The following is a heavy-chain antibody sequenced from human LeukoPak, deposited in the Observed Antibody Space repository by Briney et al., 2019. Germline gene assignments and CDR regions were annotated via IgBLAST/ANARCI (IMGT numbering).Heavy chain of an antibody. CDR1: GFTFSTYD. J-gene: IGHJ6*04. CDR3: AELGITMIGGV. V-gene: IGHV3-48*03. D-gene: IGHD3-10*02. CDR2: ISFSGTTM. Sequence: GGSLRLSCAASGFTFSTYDMNWVRQAPGKGLEWVSYISFSGTTMYYADSVKGRLTISRDNAKNSLYLQMNSLRAEDTAVYYCAELGITMIGGVWGKGTTVTISS.